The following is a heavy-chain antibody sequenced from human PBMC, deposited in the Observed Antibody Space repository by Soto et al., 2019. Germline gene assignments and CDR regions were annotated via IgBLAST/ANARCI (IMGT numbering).Heavy chain of an antibody. CDR2: IIPIFGTA. CDR1: GGTFSSYA. J-gene: IGHJ5*02. D-gene: IGHD6-13*01. Sequence: QVQLVQSGAEVKKPGSSVKVSCKASGGTFSSYAISWVRQAPGQGLEWMGGIIPIFGTANYAQKFQGRVTITADESTSTAYMELSSLRSEDTDVYYCAGGKAAAERPPSYNWFDPWGQGTLVTVSS. CDR3: AGGKAAAERPPSYNWFDP. V-gene: IGHV1-69*01.